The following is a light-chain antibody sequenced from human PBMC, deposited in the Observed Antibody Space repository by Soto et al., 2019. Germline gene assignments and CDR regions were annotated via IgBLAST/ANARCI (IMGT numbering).Light chain of an antibody. CDR2: DVI. CDR1: SSDFGGSHY. Sequence: QSALTQPRSVSGSPGQSVSISCTGTSSDFGGSHYVSWYRQSPGRAPKLIIYDVIKRPSGVPDRFSGSKSGNTASLTISGLQAVYEADYYCWSYAGNYTWVFGGGTQLAGL. J-gene: IGLJ3*02. CDR3: WSYAGNYTWV. V-gene: IGLV2-11*01.